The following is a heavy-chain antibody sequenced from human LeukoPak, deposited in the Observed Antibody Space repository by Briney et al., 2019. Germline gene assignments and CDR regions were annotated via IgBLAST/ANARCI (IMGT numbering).Heavy chain of an antibody. J-gene: IGHJ4*02. CDR2: INHSGST. CDR1: GGSFSGYY. D-gene: IGHD5-24*01. V-gene: IGHV4-34*01. Sequence: PSETLSLTCAVYGGSFSGYYWSWIRQPPGKGLEWIGEINHSGSTNYNPSLKSRVTISVDTSKNQFPLKLSSVTATDTAVYYCARGGLEMATTDFDYWGQGALVTVSS. CDR3: ARGGLEMATTDFDY.